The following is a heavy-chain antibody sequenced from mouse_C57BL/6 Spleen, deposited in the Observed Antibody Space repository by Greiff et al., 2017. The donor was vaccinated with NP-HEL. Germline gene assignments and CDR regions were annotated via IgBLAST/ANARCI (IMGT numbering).Heavy chain of an antibody. CDR1: GYTFTDYN. Sequence: VQLQQSGPELVKPGASVKLSCKASGYTFTDYNMHWVKQSPGQSLEWIGYINPNNGGTSYNQKFKGKATLTVNKSSSTAYMELRSLTSEDSAVYYCASDYGNYVYWGQGTTLTVSS. CDR3: ASDYGNYVY. CDR2: INPNNGGT. D-gene: IGHD2-1*01. J-gene: IGHJ2*01. V-gene: IGHV1-22*01.